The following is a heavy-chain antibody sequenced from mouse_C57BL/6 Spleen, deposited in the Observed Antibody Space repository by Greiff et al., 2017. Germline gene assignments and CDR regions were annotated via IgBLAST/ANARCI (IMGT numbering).Heavy chain of an antibody. J-gene: IGHJ1*03. CDR3: ARIPHYYGSRDGYFDV. CDR1: GFSLSTFGMG. Sequence: QVTLKVSGPGILQPSQTLSLTCSFSGFSLSTFGMGVGWIRQPSGKGMEWLAHIWWDDDKYYNPALKSRLTISKATSKNQAFLKIANVDTADTATYYCARIPHYYGSRDGYFDVWGTGTTVTVSS. V-gene: IGHV8-8*01. D-gene: IGHD1-1*01. CDR2: IWWDDDK.